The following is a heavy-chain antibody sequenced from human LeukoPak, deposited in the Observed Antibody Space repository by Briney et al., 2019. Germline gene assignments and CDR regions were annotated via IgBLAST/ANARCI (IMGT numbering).Heavy chain of an antibody. Sequence: SETLSLTCTVSGGSISSYYWSWIRQPPGKGLEWIGYIYYSGSTNYNPSLKSRVTISVDTSKNQFSLKLSSVTAADTAVYYCARGGYNWGSFDYWGQGTLVTVSS. CDR1: GGSISSYY. CDR3: ARGGYNWGSFDY. V-gene: IGHV4-59*01. D-gene: IGHD1-1*01. J-gene: IGHJ4*02. CDR2: IYYSGST.